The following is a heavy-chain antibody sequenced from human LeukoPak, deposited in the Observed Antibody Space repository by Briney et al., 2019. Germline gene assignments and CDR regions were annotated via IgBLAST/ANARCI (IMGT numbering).Heavy chain of an antibody. D-gene: IGHD1-26*01. Sequence: GGSLRLSCAASGFTFINAWMAWVRQAPGKGLEWVGRIKAKAHGGTIEYAAPVKGRFTISRDDSKNTPYLQMNSLKTEDTAVYYCTTDGVGVEGATYDNWGQGTLVSVSS. J-gene: IGHJ4*02. CDR2: IKAKAHGGTI. V-gene: IGHV3-15*01. CDR1: GFTFINAW. CDR3: TTDGVGVEGATYDN.